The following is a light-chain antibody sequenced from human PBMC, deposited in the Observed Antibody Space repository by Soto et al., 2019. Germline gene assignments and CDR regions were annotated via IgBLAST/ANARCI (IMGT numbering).Light chain of an antibody. Sequence: DIQMTQSPSSVSASVGDRVTITCRASQGISNWLALYQQKPGRAPELLIYAASSLQSGVPSRFSGSGSGTDFTLTITSLQPEASATYYCQQANNFPPAFGGGTKVDIK. CDR2: AAS. CDR1: QGISNW. CDR3: QQANNFPPA. J-gene: IGKJ4*01. V-gene: IGKV1D-12*01.